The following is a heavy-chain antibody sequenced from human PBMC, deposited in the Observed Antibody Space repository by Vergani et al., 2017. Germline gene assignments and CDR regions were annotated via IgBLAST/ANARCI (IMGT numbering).Heavy chain of an antibody. CDR3: ASKGSGWYFGVDY. CDR2: INHSGST. D-gene: IGHD6-19*01. J-gene: IGHJ4*02. V-gene: IGHV4-31*03. CDR1: GGSISSGGYY. Sequence: QVQLPESGPGLVKPSQTLSLTCTVSGGSISSGGYYWSWIRQPPGKGLEWIGEINHSGSTNYNPSLKSRVTISVDTSKNQFSLKLSSVTAADTAVYYCASKGSGWYFGVDYWGQGTLVTVSS.